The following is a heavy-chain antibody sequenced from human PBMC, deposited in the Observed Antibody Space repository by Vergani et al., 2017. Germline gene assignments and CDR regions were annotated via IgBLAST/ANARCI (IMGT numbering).Heavy chain of an antibody. V-gene: IGHV4-31*03. D-gene: IGHD2-15*01. CDR1: GGSISSGGYY. J-gene: IGHJ3*02. CDR2: IYYSGST. Sequence: QVQLQESGPGLVKPSQTLSLTCTVSGGSISSGGYYWSWIRQHPGKGMEWIGYIYYSGSTYYNPSLKSRVTISVDTSKNQFSLKLSSVTAADTAVYYCARLLLSAARAFDIWGQGTMVTVSS. CDR3: ARLLLSAARAFDI.